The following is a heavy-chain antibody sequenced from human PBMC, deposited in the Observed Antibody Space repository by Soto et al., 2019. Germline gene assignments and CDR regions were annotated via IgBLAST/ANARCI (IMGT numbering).Heavy chain of an antibody. CDR3: ATSRDYCSSTSCYALDY. Sequence: PSETLSLTCTVSGGSISSYYWSWIRQPPGKGLEWIGYIYYSGSTNYNPSLKSRVTISVDTSKNQFSLKLSSVTAADTAVYYCATSRDYCSSTSCYALDYWGQGTLVTVSS. V-gene: IGHV4-59*01. D-gene: IGHD2-2*01. J-gene: IGHJ4*02. CDR2: IYYSGST. CDR1: GGSISSYY.